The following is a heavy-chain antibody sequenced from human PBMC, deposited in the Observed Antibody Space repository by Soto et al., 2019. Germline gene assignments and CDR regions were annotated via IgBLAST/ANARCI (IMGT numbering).Heavy chain of an antibody. CDR3: ARPTRQWLGLRYYYGMDV. J-gene: IGHJ6*02. CDR1: GGSFSGYY. Sequence: PSETLSLTCAVYGGSFSGYYWSWIRQPPGKGLEWIGEINHSGSTNYNPSLKSRVTISVDTSKNQFSLKLNSVTAADTAVYYCARPTRQWLGLRYYYGMDVWGQGTTVTVSS. D-gene: IGHD6-19*01. V-gene: IGHV4-34*01. CDR2: INHSGST.